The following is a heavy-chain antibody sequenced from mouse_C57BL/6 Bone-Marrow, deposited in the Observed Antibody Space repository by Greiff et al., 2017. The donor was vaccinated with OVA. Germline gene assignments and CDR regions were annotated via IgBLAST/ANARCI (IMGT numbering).Heavy chain of an antibody. Sequence: EVQLQQSGAELVRPGASVKLSCTASGFNIKDDYMHWVKQRPEQGLEWIGWIDPENGDTEYASKFQGKATITADTSSDTAYLQLSSRTSKDTAVYYCTRYYCGSSYFDYWGKGTTLTVSS. CDR3: TRYYCGSSYFDY. D-gene: IGHD1-1*01. CDR1: GFNIKDDY. V-gene: IGHV14-4*01. CDR2: IDPENGDT. J-gene: IGHJ2*01.